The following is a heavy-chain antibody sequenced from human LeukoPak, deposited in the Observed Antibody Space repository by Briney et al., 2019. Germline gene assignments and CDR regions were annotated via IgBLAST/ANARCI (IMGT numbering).Heavy chain of an antibody. Sequence: SETLSLTCTVSGGSISSYYWSWIRQPPGKGLEWIGYIYYSGSTNYNPSLKSRVTISVDTSKNQFSLKLSSVTAADTAVYYCARGGGYNEVWFDPWGQGTLVTVSS. CDR1: GGSISSYY. CDR2: IYYSGST. J-gene: IGHJ5*02. D-gene: IGHD5-24*01. CDR3: ARGGGYNEVWFDP. V-gene: IGHV4-59*01.